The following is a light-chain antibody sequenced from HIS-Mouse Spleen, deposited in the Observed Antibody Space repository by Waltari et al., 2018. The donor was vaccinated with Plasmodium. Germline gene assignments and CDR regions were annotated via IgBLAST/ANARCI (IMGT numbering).Light chain of an antibody. CDR3: NSRDSSGNHQV. Sequence: SSELTQDPAVSVALGQTVRITCQGDSLRSYYASWYQQKPGQAPVLVIYGKNNRPSGNPARFSGSSSGNTASLTITGAQAEDEADYYCNSRDSSGNHQVFGGGTKLTVL. J-gene: IGLJ3*02. V-gene: IGLV3-19*01. CDR1: SLRSYY. CDR2: GKN.